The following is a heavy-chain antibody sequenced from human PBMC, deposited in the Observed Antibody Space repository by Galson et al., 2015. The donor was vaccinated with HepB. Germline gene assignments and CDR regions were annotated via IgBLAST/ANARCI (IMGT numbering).Heavy chain of an antibody. CDR2: ISYDGSGE. CDR1: GFTCSNHA. J-gene: IGHJ6*03. CDR3: ARQVRILEWLFLGYYMDV. Sequence: SLRLSCAASGFTCSNHAMHWVRQAPGKGLEWVAVISYDGSGENYADSVKGRFTVSRDNSKNTFSLQMNALSAEDTALYYCARQVRILEWLFLGYYMDVWGKGTTVIVSS. V-gene: IGHV3-30*04. D-gene: IGHD3-3*01.